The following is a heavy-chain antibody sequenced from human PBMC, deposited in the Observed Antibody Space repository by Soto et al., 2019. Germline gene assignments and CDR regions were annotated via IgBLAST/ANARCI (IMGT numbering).Heavy chain of an antibody. CDR2: ISYDGSNK. Sequence: QVQLVESGGGVVQPGRSLRLSCAASGFTFSSYAMHWVRQAPGKGLEWVAVISYDGSNKYYADSVKGRFTISRDNSKNTLYLQMNSLRDEDTAVYYCARSRAAAGTPYYYYGMYVWGQGTTVTVSS. V-gene: IGHV3-30-3*01. CDR1: GFTFSSYA. J-gene: IGHJ6*02. CDR3: ARSRAAAGTPYYYYGMYV. D-gene: IGHD6-13*01.